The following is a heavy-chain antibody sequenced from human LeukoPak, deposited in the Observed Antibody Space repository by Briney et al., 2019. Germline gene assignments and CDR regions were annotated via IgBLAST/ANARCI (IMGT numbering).Heavy chain of an antibody. J-gene: IGHJ5*02. CDR2: TYYSGST. Sequence: PSETLSLTCTVAGGSISSYYWSWIRQLPGKGLEWIGSTYYSGSTNYNPSLKSRVTISVDTSKNQFSLKLSSVTAADTAVYYCARRPSSSWYNRFDPWGQGTLVTVSS. D-gene: IGHD6-13*01. CDR3: ARRPSSSWYNRFDP. V-gene: IGHV4-59*08. CDR1: GGSISSYY.